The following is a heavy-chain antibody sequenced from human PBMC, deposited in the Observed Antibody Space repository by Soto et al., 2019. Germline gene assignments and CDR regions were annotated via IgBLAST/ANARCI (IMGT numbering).Heavy chain of an antibody. J-gene: IGHJ4*02. D-gene: IGHD3-22*01. V-gene: IGHV1-3*01. CDR2: INPGNGDT. CDR3: ARDRDYDSSGYYAY. CDR1: GYTFTSYA. Sequence: ASVKVSCKASGYTFTSYAMHWVRQAPGQRLEWMGWINPGNGDTDYSQKFQGRVTFTRDTPASTAYMELSSLRSEDTAVYYCARDRDYDSSGYYAYWGQGTLVTVSS.